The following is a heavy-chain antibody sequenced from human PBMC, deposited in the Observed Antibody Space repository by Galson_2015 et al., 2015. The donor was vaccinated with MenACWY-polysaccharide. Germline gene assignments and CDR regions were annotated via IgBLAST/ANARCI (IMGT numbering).Heavy chain of an antibody. CDR2: VDYSGNS. Sequence: PPGKGLEWPGTVDYSGNSYYSASRKRRITISIDTSRTQFSLKLTSVTAADTAFYYCVRAGRTDRGVVGYGWGLDVWGRGTTVTVSS. J-gene: IGHJ6*04. V-gene: IGHV4-39*07. CDR3: VRAGRTDRGVVGYGWGLDV. D-gene: IGHD5-18*01.